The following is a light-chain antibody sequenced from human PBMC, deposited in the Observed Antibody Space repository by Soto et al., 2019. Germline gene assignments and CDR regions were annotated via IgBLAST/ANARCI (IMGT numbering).Light chain of an antibody. J-gene: IGKJ3*01. Sequence: DIHMTQSPSSLSASVGDRVTITCRASQGTRNDLAWYQQKPGTVPKLLIYGTSTSQSGVPSRFSGSGSGTDFTLTISSLQPEDVATYYCQKYNSAPFTFGPGTKVDIK. CDR2: GTS. CDR3: QKYNSAPFT. V-gene: IGKV1-27*01. CDR1: QGTRND.